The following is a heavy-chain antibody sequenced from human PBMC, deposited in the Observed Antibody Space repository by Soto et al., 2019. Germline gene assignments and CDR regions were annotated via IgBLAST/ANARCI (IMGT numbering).Heavy chain of an antibody. CDR1: GDSVSSNSAA. D-gene: IGHD6-6*01. CDR2: TYYRSKWYN. J-gene: IGHJ6*02. CDR3: ARGLYIAARRPYYGMDV. Sequence: SQALSLPLAISGDSVSSNSAAWNWIRQSPSRRLEWLGRTYYRSKWYNDYAVSVKSRITINPDTSKNQFSLQLNSVTPEDTAVYYCARGLYIAARRPYYGMDVWGQGTTVTVS. V-gene: IGHV6-1*01.